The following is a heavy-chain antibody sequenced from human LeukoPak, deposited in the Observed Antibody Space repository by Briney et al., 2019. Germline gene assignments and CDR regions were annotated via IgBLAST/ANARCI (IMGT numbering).Heavy chain of an antibody. CDR3: AKTMIVVVIPYYFDY. D-gene: IGHD3-22*01. Sequence: GGSLRLACAASGFTFRRYPKSSLVLPPGKVLGLLPSISGGGGGTYYADSVKGRFTISRDNSKNTLYLQMNSLRAEDTAVYYCAKTMIVVVIPYYFDYWAREPWSPSPQ. V-gene: IGHV3-23*01. J-gene: IGHJ4*02. CDR1: GFTFRRYP. CDR2: ISGGGGGT.